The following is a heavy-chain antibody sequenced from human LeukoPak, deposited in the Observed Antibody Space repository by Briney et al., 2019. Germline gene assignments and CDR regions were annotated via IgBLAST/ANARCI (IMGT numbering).Heavy chain of an antibody. J-gene: IGHJ6*03. Sequence: GGSLRLSCAASGFTFDDYAMHWVRQAPGKGLEWVSLISWDGGSTYYADSVKGRFTISRDNSKNSLYLQMNSLRAEDTALYYCAKGHSSGWSYYYYYMDVWGKGTTVTVSS. CDR3: AKGHSSGWSYYYYYMDV. V-gene: IGHV3-43D*03. CDR1: GFTFDDYA. D-gene: IGHD6-19*01. CDR2: ISWDGGST.